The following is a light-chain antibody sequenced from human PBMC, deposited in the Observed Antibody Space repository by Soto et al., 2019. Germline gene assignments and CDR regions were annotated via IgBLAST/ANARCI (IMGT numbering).Light chain of an antibody. J-gene: IGKJ4*01. CDR3: QQANSFPLT. Sequence: IQMTQSPSSVSASVGDRVTITCRASQGISSWLVWYQQKPGKAPKLLIHGASSLQGGVPSRFSDSGSGTEFTLTISSLQPEDFATYYCQQANSFPLTFGGGTRVESK. V-gene: IGKV1D-12*01. CDR2: GAS. CDR1: QGISSW.